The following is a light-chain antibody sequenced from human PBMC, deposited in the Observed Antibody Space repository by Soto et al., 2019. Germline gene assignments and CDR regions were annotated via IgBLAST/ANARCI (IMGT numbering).Light chain of an antibody. CDR3: QQYGSSQT. J-gene: IGKJ5*01. CDR1: QSVSSSY. Sequence: EIVLMQSPGTLSLSQGERATLSCRASQSVSSSYLAWYQQKPGQAPRLLIYGASSRATGIPDRFSGSGSGTDFTLTISRLEPEDFAVYYCQQYGSSQTFGQGTRLEIK. CDR2: GAS. V-gene: IGKV3-20*01.